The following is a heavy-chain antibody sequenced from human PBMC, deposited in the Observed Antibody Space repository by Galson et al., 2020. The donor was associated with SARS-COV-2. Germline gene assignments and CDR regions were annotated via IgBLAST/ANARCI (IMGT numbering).Heavy chain of an antibody. D-gene: IGHD4-17*01. Sequence: SETLSLTCTVSGGSISTTSYFWGWIRQHPGKGLEWIGTIYYSGTTYYNPSLRSRVTISVDTSTNQFSLKLNSVTAADTAVYYCARRGCTVTTQHFDLWGRGTLVTVSS. CDR2: IYYSGTT. CDR1: GGSISTTSYF. V-gene: IGHV4-39*01. J-gene: IGHJ2*01. CDR3: ARRGCTVTTQHFDL.